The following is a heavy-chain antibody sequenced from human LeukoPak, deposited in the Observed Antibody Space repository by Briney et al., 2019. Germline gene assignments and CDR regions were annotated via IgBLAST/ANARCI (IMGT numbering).Heavy chain of an antibody. D-gene: IGHD3-10*01. CDR2: IWYDGSDE. V-gene: IGHV3-30*02. CDR1: KFIFSDYG. J-gene: IGHJ4*02. Sequence: GGSLRLSCAASKFIFSDYGMHWVRQAPGKGLEWVAFIWYDGSDEYYADSVKGRFTISRDNSKNTLYLQMNSLTTEDTAVYYCAKGGGELGSGSLDYWGQGTLVTVSS. CDR3: AKGGGELGSGSLDY.